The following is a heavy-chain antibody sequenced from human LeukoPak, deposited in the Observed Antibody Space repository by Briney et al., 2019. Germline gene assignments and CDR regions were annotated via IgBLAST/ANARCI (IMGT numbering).Heavy chain of an antibody. V-gene: IGHV3-23*01. CDR3: ARDPSGSYDY. J-gene: IGHJ4*02. D-gene: IGHD1-26*01. Sequence: GGSLRLSCAASGFTFSSYAMTWVRQAPGKGLEWVSSTTGSGITTYYADSVQGRFTSSRDNSKNTLYLQMNSLRADDTAVYYCARDPSGSYDYWGQGTLVTVSS. CDR2: TTGSGITT. CDR1: GFTFSSYA.